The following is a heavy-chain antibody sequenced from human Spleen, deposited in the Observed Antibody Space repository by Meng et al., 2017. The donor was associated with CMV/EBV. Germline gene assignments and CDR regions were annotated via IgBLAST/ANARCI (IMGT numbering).Heavy chain of an antibody. J-gene: IGHJ4*02. CDR3: TRHWYFDASGTE. Sequence: GGSLRLSCAASGFTFSGSAIHWVRQASGKGLEWVGRIRGKGNNHATEYAAAVKGRFTISRDDSKNEAFLQMDSLKTEDTAVYHCTRHWYFDASGTEWGQGTLVTVSS. CDR2: IRGKGNNHAT. D-gene: IGHD3-22*01. CDR1: GFTFSGSA. V-gene: IGHV3-73*01.